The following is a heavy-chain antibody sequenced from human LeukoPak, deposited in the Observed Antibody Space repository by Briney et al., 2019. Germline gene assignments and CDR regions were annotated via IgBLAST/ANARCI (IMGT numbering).Heavy chain of an antibody. D-gene: IGHD2/OR15-2a*01. J-gene: IGHJ4*02. CDR1: GFTFDDYG. CDR3: TRKGSQWDFLVDY. V-gene: IGHV3-20*04. Sequence: GGSLRLSCAASGFTFDDYGMSWVRQAPGKGLEWVSGIEWNGGSTDYADSVKGRFTISRDNSENSLYLQMDSLTAEDTAVYFCTRKGSQWDFLVDYWGQGTRVAVSP. CDR2: IEWNGGST.